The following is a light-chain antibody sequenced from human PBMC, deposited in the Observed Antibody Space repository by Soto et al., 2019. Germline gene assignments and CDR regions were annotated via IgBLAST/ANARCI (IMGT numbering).Light chain of an antibody. V-gene: IGLV2-14*01. CDR1: SSDIGVYNY. J-gene: IGLJ2*01. CDR2: EVT. Sequence: QSALTQPASVSGSPGQSSTISCTGTSSDIGVYNYVSWYQQLPGKAPKLMIYEVTYRPSGVSNRFAGSKSGNTASLTISGLQAEDEADYYCSSYASTSTPIFGGGTKLPVL. CDR3: SSYASTSTPI.